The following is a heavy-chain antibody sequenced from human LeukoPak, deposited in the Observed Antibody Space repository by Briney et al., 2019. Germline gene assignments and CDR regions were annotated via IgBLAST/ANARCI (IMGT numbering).Heavy chain of an antibody. CDR2: INAGNGNT. Sequence: EASVKVSCKASGYTFTSYAMHWVRQAPGQRLEWMGWINAGNGNTKYSQKFQGRVTTTRDTSASTAYMELSSLRSEDTAVYYCARGRWRVHSSSRIDYWGQGTLVTVSS. V-gene: IGHV1-3*01. CDR3: ARGRWRVHSSSRIDY. CDR1: GYTFTSYA. D-gene: IGHD6-13*01. J-gene: IGHJ4*02.